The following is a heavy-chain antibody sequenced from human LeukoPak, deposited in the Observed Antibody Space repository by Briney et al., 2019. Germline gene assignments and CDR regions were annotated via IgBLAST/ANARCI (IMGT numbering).Heavy chain of an antibody. J-gene: IGHJ6*03. CDR2: IYPGDSDT. CDR1: GYSFTSYW. V-gene: IGHV5-51*01. CDR3: ARCMGSYYYYYYMDV. Sequence: GESLKISCKGSGYSFTSYWIGWVRQMPGKGLEWMGIIYPGDSDTRYSPSFQGQVTISADKSISTAYLQWSSLKASDTAMYYCARCMGSYYYYYYMDVWGKGTTVTV. D-gene: IGHD2-8*01.